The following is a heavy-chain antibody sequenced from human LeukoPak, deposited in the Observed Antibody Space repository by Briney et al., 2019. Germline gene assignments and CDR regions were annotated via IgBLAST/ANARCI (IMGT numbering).Heavy chain of an antibody. CDR1: GFTFSNFA. CDR2: ITGSGDST. D-gene: IGHD2-15*01. J-gene: IGHJ4*02. Sequence: GGSLRLSCAASGFTFSNFAMTWVRQAPGKGLEWVSLITGSGDSTYYADSVKGRFTISRDNSKNTLYLEMNSLRAEDTAVYYCGKDRNVYCSGGSCYTLWGQGTLVTVSS. V-gene: IGHV3-23*01. CDR3: GKDRNVYCSGGSCYTL.